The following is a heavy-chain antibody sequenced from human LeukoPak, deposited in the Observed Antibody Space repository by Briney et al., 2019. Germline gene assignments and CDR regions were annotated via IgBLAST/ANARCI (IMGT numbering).Heavy chain of an antibody. J-gene: IGHJ4*02. CDR2: INPIGGST. D-gene: IGHD3-16*01. Sequence: ASVKVSCTASGYTFISYYIHWVRQAPGHGLEWMGIINPIGGSTGYAQKFQGRVTMTRDTSTSTVYMELSSLRSEDTAVHYCARDRATYGYFDYWGQGTLVTVSS. V-gene: IGHV1-46*01. CDR3: ARDRATYGYFDY. CDR1: GYTFISYY.